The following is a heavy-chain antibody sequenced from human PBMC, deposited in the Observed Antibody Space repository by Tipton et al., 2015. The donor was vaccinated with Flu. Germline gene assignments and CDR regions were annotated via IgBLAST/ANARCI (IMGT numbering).Heavy chain of an antibody. CDR1: GGFFSGYY. CDR2: INHSGST. Sequence: TLSLTCAVYGGFFSGYYWSWIRQPPGKGLEWIGEINHSGSTNYNPSLKSRVTISVDTSKNQFSLKLSSVTAADTAVYYCARLAAAGSLTRYYYYYGMDVWGQGTTVTVSS. D-gene: IGHD6-13*01. J-gene: IGHJ6*02. V-gene: IGHV4-34*01. CDR3: ARLAAAGSLTRYYYYYGMDV.